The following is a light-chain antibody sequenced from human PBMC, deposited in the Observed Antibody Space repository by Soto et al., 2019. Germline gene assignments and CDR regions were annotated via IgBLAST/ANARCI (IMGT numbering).Light chain of an antibody. CDR1: QSLSTW. CDR3: QQYYSYSWT. J-gene: IGKJ1*01. V-gene: IGKV1-5*01. CDR2: DAS. Sequence: DIQMTQFPSTLSASVGDRVTITCWASQSLSTWLAWYQQKPGKAPKLLISDASTLESGVPSRFSGSGSGTEFTLTISSLQPDDFSTYYCQQYYSYSWTFGQGTKVDIK.